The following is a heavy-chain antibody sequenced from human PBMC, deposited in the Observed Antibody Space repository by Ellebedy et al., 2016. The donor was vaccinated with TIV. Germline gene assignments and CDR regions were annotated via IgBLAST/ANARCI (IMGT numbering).Heavy chain of an antibody. CDR3: ARQFVPAPFYFAY. D-gene: IGHD3-16*01. CDR2: IDPGDSYT. CDR1: GYTFTTYY. Sequence: GESLKISCQGSGYTFTTYYINWVRQMPGKGLEWIGRIDPGDSYTNYSPSFEGHVTISADKSISTAYLQWSGLKASDTAMYFCARQFVPAPFYFAYWGQGTLITVSS. J-gene: IGHJ4*02. V-gene: IGHV5-10-1*01.